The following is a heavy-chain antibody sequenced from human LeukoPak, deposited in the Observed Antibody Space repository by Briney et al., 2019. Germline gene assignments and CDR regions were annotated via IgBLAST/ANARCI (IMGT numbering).Heavy chain of an antibody. CDR2: ISGSGGST. D-gene: IGHD3-3*01. Sequence: PGGSLRLSCAASGFTFSSYAMSWVRQAPGKGLEWVSAISGSGGSTYYADSVKGRFTISRDNSKNTLYLEMNSLRAEDTAVYYCAKARADYDAFDYWGQGTLVTVSS. V-gene: IGHV3-23*01. J-gene: IGHJ4*02. CDR3: AKARADYDAFDY. CDR1: GFTFSSYA.